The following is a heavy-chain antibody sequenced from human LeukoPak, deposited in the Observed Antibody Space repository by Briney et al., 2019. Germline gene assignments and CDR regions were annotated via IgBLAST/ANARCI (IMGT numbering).Heavy chain of an antibody. Sequence: SETPSLTCTVSGGSISRYYWNWIRQPPGKGLEWIGYLYYSGSTTYNSSLKSRVIISVDRSKNQFSLKLSSVTAADTAVYYCARGEYMTSPDYWGQGTLVAVSS. CDR1: GGSISRYY. CDR3: ARGEYMTSPDY. V-gene: IGHV4-59*01. D-gene: IGHD2/OR15-2a*01. J-gene: IGHJ4*02. CDR2: LYYSGST.